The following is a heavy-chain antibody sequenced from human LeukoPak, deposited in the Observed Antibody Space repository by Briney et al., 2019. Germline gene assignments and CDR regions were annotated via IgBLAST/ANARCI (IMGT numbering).Heavy chain of an antibody. J-gene: IGHJ3*02. V-gene: IGHV4-39*07. CDR2: IYYSGST. Sequence: PSETLSLTCTVSGGSISSSSYYWGWIRQPPGKGLEWIGSIYYSGSTYYNPSLKSRVTISVDTSKNQFSLKLSSVTAADTAVYYCARDPISSRSDAFDIWGQGTMVTVSS. D-gene: IGHD6-13*01. CDR1: GGSISSSSYY. CDR3: ARDPISSRSDAFDI.